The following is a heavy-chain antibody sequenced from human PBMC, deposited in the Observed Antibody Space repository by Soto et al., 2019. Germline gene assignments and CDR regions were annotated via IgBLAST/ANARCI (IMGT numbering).Heavy chain of an antibody. CDR2: IYYSGST. CDR3: ARAPYSINAIDY. J-gene: IGHJ4*02. CDR1: GGSISSGDYY. D-gene: IGHD4-4*01. V-gene: IGHV4-30-4*01. Sequence: SETLSLTCTVSGGSISSGDYYWSWIRQPPGKGLEWIGYIYYSGSTYYNPSLKSRVTISVDTSKNQFSLKLSSVTAADTAVYYCARAPYSINAIDYWGQGTLVTVSS.